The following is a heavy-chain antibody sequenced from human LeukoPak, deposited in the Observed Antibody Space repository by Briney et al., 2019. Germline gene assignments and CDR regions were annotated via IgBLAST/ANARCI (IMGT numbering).Heavy chain of an antibody. V-gene: IGHV5-51*01. D-gene: IGHD4-4*01. J-gene: IGHJ4*02. CDR3: ARSPEMATVSYFDY. CDR1: GYGFTSYW. Sequence: PGESLQISCKGSGYGFTSYWIGWVRQLPGKGLEWMGIIYPGDSDTRYSPSFQGQVTISADKSISTAYLQWSSLKASDTAMYYCARSPEMATVSYFDYWGQGTLVTVSS. CDR2: IYPGDSDT.